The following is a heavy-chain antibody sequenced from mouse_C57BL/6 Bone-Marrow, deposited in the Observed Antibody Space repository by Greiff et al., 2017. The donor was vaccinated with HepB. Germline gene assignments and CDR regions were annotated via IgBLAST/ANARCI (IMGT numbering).Heavy chain of an antibody. CDR3: ARVITTVSPFAY. Sequence: EVKLQESGPVLVKPGASVKMSCKASGYTFTDYYMNWVKQSHGKSLEWIGVINPYNGGTSYNQKFKGKATLTVDKSSSTAYMELNSLTSEDSAVYYCARVITTVSPFAYWGQGTLVTVSA. D-gene: IGHD1-1*01. V-gene: IGHV1-19*01. CDR2: INPYNGGT. J-gene: IGHJ3*01. CDR1: GYTFTDYY.